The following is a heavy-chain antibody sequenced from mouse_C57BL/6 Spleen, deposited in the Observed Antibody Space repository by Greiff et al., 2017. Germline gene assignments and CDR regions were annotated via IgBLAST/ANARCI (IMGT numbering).Heavy chain of an antibody. CDR1: GYSFTDYN. CDR3: AGYSNYERAMDY. J-gene: IGHJ4*01. V-gene: IGHV1-39*01. D-gene: IGHD2-5*01. CDR2: INPNYGTT. Sequence: VQLKESGPELVKPGASVKISCKASGYSFTDYNMNWVKQSNGKSLEWIGVINPNYGTTSYNQKFKGKATLTVDQSSSTAYMQLNSLTSEDSAVYYCAGYSNYERAMDYWGQGTSVTVSS.